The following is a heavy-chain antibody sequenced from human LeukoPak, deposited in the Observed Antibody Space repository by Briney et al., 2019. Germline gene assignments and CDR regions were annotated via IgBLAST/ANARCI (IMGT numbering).Heavy chain of an antibody. V-gene: IGHV3-74*01. Sequence: GGSLRLSCAASGFTFSSYWMHWVRQAPGKGLVWVSRINSDGSSTTCADSVKGRFTISRDIAKNTLYLQMNSLRAEDTAVYYCARGPLIAAAGTWWGQGTLVTVSS. D-gene: IGHD6-13*01. CDR1: GFTFSSYW. J-gene: IGHJ4*02. CDR2: INSDGSST. CDR3: ARGPLIAAAGTW.